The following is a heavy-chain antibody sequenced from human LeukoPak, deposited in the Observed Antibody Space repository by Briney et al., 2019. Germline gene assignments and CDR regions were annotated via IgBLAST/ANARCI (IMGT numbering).Heavy chain of an antibody. V-gene: IGHV4-39*01. CDR2: IYDSGST. J-gene: IGHJ4*02. Sequence: PSETLSLTCTVSGGSISSSSYYWGWIRQPPGKGLEWIGSIYDSGSTYYNPSLKSRVTISVDTSKNLFSLKLSSVTAADTAVYYCARLSQKATMVRGVYYFDYWGQGTLVTVSS. CDR1: GGSISSSSYY. CDR3: ARLSQKATMVRGVYYFDY. D-gene: IGHD3-10*01.